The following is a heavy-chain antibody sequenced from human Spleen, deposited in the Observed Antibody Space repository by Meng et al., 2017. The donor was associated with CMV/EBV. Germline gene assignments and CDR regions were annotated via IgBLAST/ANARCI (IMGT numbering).Heavy chain of an antibody. CDR1: GGSFSGYY. CDR3: AKAYSSSWYREYYDY. D-gene: IGHD6-13*01. V-gene: IGHV4-34*01. CDR2: INHTGST. Sequence: SETLSLTCAVYGGSFSGYYWSWVRQPPGKGLEWIGEINHTGSTNYNPSLKSRVTISVDPSKNQFSLSLSSVTAADTAVYYCAKAYSSSWYREYYDYWGQGTLVTVSS. J-gene: IGHJ4*02.